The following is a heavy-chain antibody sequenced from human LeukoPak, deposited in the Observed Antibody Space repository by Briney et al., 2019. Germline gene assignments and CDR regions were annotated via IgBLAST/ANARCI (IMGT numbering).Heavy chain of an antibody. CDR1: GGSFRGHY. CDR3: ARGGGTFGGHGVVAY. J-gene: IGHJ4*02. Sequence: SGTLSLTCAGYGGSFRGHYWIWIRQSPGKGLEWIGEINHGGSTNYNPSLKGRVTISIDTSKNQFSLKLNSVTAADTAVYYCARGGGTFGGHGVVAYWGQGPLVTVSS. CDR2: INHGGST. V-gene: IGHV4-34*01. D-gene: IGHD3-16*01.